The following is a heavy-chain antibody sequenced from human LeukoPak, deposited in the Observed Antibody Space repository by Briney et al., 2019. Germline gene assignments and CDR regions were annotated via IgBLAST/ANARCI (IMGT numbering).Heavy chain of an antibody. J-gene: IGHJ4*02. CDR3: TRKGYAFDY. Sequence: GESLKISCKVSGYIFTSYWFGWVRQMPGKGLEWMGIIYPGDSDTRYSPSFQGQVTISVDKSISTAYLQWSSLKASDTAMYYRTRKGYAFDYWGQGTLVTVSS. CDR1: GYIFTSYW. CDR2: IYPGDSDT. V-gene: IGHV5-51*01. D-gene: IGHD2-8*01.